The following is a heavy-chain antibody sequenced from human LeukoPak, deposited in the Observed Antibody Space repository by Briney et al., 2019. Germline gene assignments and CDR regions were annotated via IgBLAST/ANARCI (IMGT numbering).Heavy chain of an antibody. CDR1: GYIFTNYW. D-gene: IGHD3-10*01. CDR3: ARQSRDGSKTRGYYFDS. V-gene: IGHV5-51*01. CDR2: IYPADSDT. J-gene: IGHJ4*02. Sequence: PGESLKISCQVSGYIFTNYWIGWVRQMPGKGLESMGIIYPADSDTTYSPSFEGQVTISADKSTDTVYLQWSSLKASDTATYYCARQSRDGSKTRGYYFDSWGQGTLVTVSS.